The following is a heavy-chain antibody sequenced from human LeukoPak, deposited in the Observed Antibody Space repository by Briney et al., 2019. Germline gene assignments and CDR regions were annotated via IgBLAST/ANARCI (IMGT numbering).Heavy chain of an antibody. J-gene: IGHJ4*02. CDR3: ARAVAGRGDFDY. D-gene: IGHD6-19*01. Sequence: SQTLSLTCSVSGGSISSGSYYWSWIRQPAGKGLEWIGRIYTSGSTNYNPSLKSRVTISVDTSKNQFSLKLSSVTAADTAVYYCARAVAGRGDFDYWGQGTLVTVSS. CDR1: GGSISSGSYY. V-gene: IGHV4-61*02. CDR2: IYTSGST.